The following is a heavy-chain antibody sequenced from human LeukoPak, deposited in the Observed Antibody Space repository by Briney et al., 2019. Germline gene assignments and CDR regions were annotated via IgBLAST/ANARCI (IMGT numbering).Heavy chain of an antibody. D-gene: IGHD4-17*01. V-gene: IGHV1-2*02. CDR3: ARDRGGYGDYYY. J-gene: IGHJ4*02. CDR1: GYTFTGYY. Sequence: ASVKVSCKASGYTFTGYYMHWVRQAPGQGLEWMGWINPNSGGTNYAQKFQGRVTMTRDTSISTAYMELSRLRPDDTAVYYCARDRGGYGDYYYWGQGTLVTVSS. CDR2: INPNSGGT.